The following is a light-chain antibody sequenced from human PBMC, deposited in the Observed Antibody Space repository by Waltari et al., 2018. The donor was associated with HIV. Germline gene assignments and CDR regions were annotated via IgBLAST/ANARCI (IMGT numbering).Light chain of an antibody. CDR3: GTWDSSLSLYV. Sequence: QSILTQPPSVSAAPGQKVTISCSGDNSNLGNNYVSWYQQVPGRAPRLLIYDNEKAPSGIPDRFSASKAGMSATLDIAGLQIVDEADYYCGTWDSSLSLYVFGTGTTVAVL. CDR1: NSNLGNNY. J-gene: IGLJ1*01. CDR2: DNE. V-gene: IGLV1-51*01.